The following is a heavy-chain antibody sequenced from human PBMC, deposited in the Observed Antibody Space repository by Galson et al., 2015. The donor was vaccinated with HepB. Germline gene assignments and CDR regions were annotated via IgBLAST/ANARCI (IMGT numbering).Heavy chain of an antibody. J-gene: IGHJ4*02. Sequence: QSGAEVKKPGESLRISCKGSGYSFPSYWINWVRQMPGKGLEWMGKIDPSDSYTNYSPSFQGHVTISADKSISTAYLQWSSLKASDTAMYYCAKHEPSITLFGGADCDYWGQGALVTVSS. CDR2: IDPSDSYT. CDR1: GYSFPSYW. D-gene: IGHD3-3*01. CDR3: AKHEPSITLFGGADCDY. V-gene: IGHV5-10-1*01.